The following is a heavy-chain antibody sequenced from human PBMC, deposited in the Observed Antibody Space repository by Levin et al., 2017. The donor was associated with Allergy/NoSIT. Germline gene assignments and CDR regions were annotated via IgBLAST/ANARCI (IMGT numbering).Heavy chain of an antibody. Sequence: ASVKVSCKASGYTFTSYDINWVRQATGQGLEWMGWMNPNSGNTGYAQKFQGRVTMTRNTSISTAYMELSSLRSEDTAVYYCARGPQYSSSWYNAFDIWGQGTMVTVSS. CDR3: ARGPQYSSSWYNAFDI. V-gene: IGHV1-8*01. CDR1: GYTFTSYD. CDR2: MNPNSGNT. D-gene: IGHD6-13*01. J-gene: IGHJ3*02.